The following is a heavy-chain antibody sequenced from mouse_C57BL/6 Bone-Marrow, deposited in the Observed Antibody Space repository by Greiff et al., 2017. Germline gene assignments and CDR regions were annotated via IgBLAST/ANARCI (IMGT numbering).Heavy chain of an antibody. CDR3: ARPSDDYYPDY. Sequence: EVKLMESGGDLVKPGGSLKLSCAASGFTFSSYGMSWVRQTPDKRLEWVATISSGGSYTYYPDSVKGRFTIYRDNAKNTRYLQMNSLKSEDTAMYYYARPSDDYYPDYRGQGTTLTVSS. CDR1: GFTFSSYG. CDR2: ISSGGSYT. V-gene: IGHV5-6*01. D-gene: IGHD2-4*01. J-gene: IGHJ2*01.